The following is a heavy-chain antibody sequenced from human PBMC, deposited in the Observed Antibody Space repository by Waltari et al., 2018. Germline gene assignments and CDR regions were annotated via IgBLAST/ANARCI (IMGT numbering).Heavy chain of an antibody. J-gene: IGHJ4*02. CDR2: IGVGGGNT. Sequence: QVQLVQSGPEVKKPGTSVKVSCKTSRITYSSSAIQWVRQARGQRPEWIGWIGVGGGNTNYAQKFQERFTMTRDMSTSTAYMELGSLRSEDTAIYYCAASVQEWLTIDYWGQGTLVTVSS. CDR3: AASVQEWLTIDY. D-gene: IGHD3-3*01. CDR1: RITYSSSA. V-gene: IGHV1-58*02.